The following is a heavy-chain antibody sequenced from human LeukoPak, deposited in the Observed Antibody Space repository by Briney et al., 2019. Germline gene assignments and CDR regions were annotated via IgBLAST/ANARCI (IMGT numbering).Heavy chain of an antibody. CDR2: IYTSGST. Sequence: PSETLSLTCTVSGGSISSYYWSWIRQPAGKGLEWIGRIYTSGSTNYNPSLKSRVTMSVDTSKNQFSLKLSSVTAADTAVYYCARGSGLSYSGSWYYFDYWGQGTLVTVSS. D-gene: IGHD6-13*01. CDR1: GGSISSYY. J-gene: IGHJ4*02. V-gene: IGHV4-4*07. CDR3: ARGSGLSYSGSWYYFDY.